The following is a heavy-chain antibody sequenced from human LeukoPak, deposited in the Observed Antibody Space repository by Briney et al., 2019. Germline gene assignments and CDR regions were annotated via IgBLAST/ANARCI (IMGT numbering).Heavy chain of an antibody. J-gene: IGHJ4*02. CDR2: INHSGST. D-gene: IGHD3-3*01. V-gene: IGHV4-34*01. CDR3: ARHYDFWSGEGCFDY. CDR1: GGSFSGYY. Sequence: SETLSLTCAVYGGSFSGYYWSWIRQPPGKGLEWIGEINHSGSTNYNPSLKSRVTISVDTSKNQFSLKLSSVTAADTAVYYCARHYDFWSGEGCFDYWGQGTLVTVSS.